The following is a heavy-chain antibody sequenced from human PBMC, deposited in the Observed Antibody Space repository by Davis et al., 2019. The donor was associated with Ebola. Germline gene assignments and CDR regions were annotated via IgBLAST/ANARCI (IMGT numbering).Heavy chain of an antibody. J-gene: IGHJ5*02. CDR1: GFTFSSYA. CDR3: AKDSSPIPTRGWFDP. V-gene: IGHV3-23*01. CDR2: ISGSGGST. Sequence: PGGSLRLSCAASGFTFSSYAMSWVRQAPGKGLEWVSAISGSGGSTYYADSVKGRFTISRDNSKNTLYLQMNSLRAEDTAVYYCAKDSSPIPTRGWFDPWGQGTLVTVSS. D-gene: IGHD2-2*01.